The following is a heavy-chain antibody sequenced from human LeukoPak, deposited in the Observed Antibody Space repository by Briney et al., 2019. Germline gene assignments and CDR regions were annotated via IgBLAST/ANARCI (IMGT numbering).Heavy chain of an antibody. CDR2: INHSGST. CDR1: GGSFSGYY. J-gene: IGHJ3*02. Sequence: SETLSLTCAVSGGSFSGYYWSWIRQPPGKGLEWIGEINHSGSTTYNPSLKSRVTISVDTSKNQFSLKLSSVTAADTAVYYCARGSRRAGRGYSYGSDAFDIWGQGTMVTVSS. D-gene: IGHD5-18*01. CDR3: ARGSRRAGRGYSYGSDAFDI. V-gene: IGHV4-34*01.